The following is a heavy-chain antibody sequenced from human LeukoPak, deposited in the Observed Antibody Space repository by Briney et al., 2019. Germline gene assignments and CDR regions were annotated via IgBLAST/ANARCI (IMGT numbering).Heavy chain of an antibody. V-gene: IGHV3-20*04. CDR1: GFTFHDYG. CDR3: ASHPKTTEGDY. D-gene: IGHD4-17*01. Sequence: GGSLRLSCAASGFTFHDYGMSWVRQAPGKGLEWVSGINWNGDSTNYADSVKGRFTISRDNAKNSLYLQMNSLRDEDTAVYYCASHPKTTEGDYWGQGTLVTVSS. CDR2: INWNGDST. J-gene: IGHJ4*02.